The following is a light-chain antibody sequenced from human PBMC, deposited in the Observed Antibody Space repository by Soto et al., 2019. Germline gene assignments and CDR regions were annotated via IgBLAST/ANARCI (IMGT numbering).Light chain of an antibody. V-gene: IGKV3-15*01. CDR1: QSVGRN. J-gene: IGKJ2*01. Sequence: ELVMTQSPVTLSVSPGERAALSCRASQSVGRNLAWYQQKPGQAPKLLIYDASNRATGIPARFSGSGSGTEFTLTISSLQSEDFAVYYCLQFKSWPPMYTFGQGTKVEIK. CDR2: DAS. CDR3: LQFKSWPPMYT.